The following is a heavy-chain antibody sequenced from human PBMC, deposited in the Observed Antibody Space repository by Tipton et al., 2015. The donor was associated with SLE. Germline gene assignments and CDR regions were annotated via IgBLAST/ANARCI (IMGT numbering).Heavy chain of an antibody. CDR2: IYYSGST. CDR1: GGSISSYY. D-gene: IGHD2-15*01. J-gene: IGHJ5*02. CDR3: ARLGEGYCSGGGCHWFDP. Sequence: TLSLTCTVSGGSISSYYWSWIRQPPGKGLVWIAYIYYSGSTNYNPSLKSRITISVDTSKNQFSLKLSSVTAADTAVYYCARLGEGYCSGGGCHWFDPWGQGTLVTVSS. V-gene: IGHV4-59*08.